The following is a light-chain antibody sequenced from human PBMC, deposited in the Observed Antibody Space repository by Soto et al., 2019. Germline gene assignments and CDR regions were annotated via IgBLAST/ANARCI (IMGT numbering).Light chain of an antibody. V-gene: IGLV2-14*03. Sequence: QSVLTQPASVSGSPGQSVTISCTGTSRDIGAYDYVSWYQQHPGGVPKLLIYDVSSRPSGVSRRFSGSKSGNTASLTISGLQAEDEADYYCCSYAGSYTFYVFGTGTKLTVL. CDR1: SRDIGAYDY. CDR2: DVS. CDR3: CSYAGSYTFYV. J-gene: IGLJ1*01.